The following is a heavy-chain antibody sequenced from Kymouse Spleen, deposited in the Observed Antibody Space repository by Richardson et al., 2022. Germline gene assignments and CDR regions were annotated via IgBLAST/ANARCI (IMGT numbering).Heavy chain of an antibody. Sequence: QVQLVQSGAEVKKPGASVKVSCKASGYTFTSYAMHWVRQAPGQRLEWMGWINAGNGNTKYSQKFQGRVTITRDTSASTAYMELSSLRSEDTAVYYCARGTMVRGVIDYWGQGTLVTVSS. CDR1: GYTFTSYA. CDR3: ARGTMVRGVIDY. CDR2: INAGNGNT. D-gene: IGHD3-10*01. J-gene: IGHJ4*02. V-gene: IGHV1-3*01.